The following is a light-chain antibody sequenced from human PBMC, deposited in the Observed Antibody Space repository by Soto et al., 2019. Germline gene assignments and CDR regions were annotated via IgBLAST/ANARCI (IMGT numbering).Light chain of an antibody. CDR3: SSFAHGSIYV. Sequence: QSVLTQAACVSGSPGQSITISWGGTSGDIGAYDLVSWYQQHPGRAPKLIIYEVSHRFSGLSYRFSGSKSGNTASLTISGLQAEDEGDYYSSSFAHGSIYVFRSRTKVTXL. V-gene: IGLV2-14*03. J-gene: IGLJ6*01. CDR1: SGDIGAYDL. CDR2: EVS.